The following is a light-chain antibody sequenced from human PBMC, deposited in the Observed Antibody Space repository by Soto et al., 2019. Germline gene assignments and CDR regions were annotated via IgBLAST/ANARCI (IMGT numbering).Light chain of an antibody. V-gene: IGKV3-15*01. Sequence: EIVMTQSPATLSVSPGERATLSCRASQSFSINLSLYQQKPGQAPRLLIYGASTRATGIPARFSGSGSGTEFTLTISSLQSEDFAVYYCQQYNNWPRTFGQGTKVDIK. CDR2: GAS. CDR1: QSFSIN. CDR3: QQYNNWPRT. J-gene: IGKJ1*01.